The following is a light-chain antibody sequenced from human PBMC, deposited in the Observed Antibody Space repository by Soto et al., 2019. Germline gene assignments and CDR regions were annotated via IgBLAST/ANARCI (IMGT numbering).Light chain of an antibody. CDR3: CSYLGSYSYV. V-gene: IGLV2-11*01. CDR1: SSDVGGYDS. CDR2: DVT. J-gene: IGLJ1*01. Sequence: ALTQPRSVSGSPGQSVTISCTGTSSDVGGYDSVSWYQQQPGKAPKLLIYDVTKRPSGVPNRFSGSKSGNTASLTISGLQAEDEADYYCCSYLGSYSYVFGTGTKVTVL.